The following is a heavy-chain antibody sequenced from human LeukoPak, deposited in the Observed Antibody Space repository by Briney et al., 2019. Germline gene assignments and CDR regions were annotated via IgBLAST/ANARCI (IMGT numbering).Heavy chain of an antibody. D-gene: IGHD1-26*01. CDR2: ISSSGSTI. J-gene: IGHJ4*02. CDR1: GFTFSSYE. V-gene: IGHV3-48*03. Sequence: GGSLRLSCAASGFTFSSYEVNWVRQAPGKGLEWVSYISSSGSTIYYADSVKGRFTISRDNAKNSLYLQMNSLRAEDTAVYYCARPTSGSYLHTDYWGQGTLVTVSS. CDR3: ARPTSGSYLHTDY.